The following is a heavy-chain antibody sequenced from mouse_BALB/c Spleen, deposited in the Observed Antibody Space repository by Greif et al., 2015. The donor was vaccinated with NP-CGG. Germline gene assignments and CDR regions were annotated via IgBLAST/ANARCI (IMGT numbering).Heavy chain of an antibody. CDR3: ARSNYGSPYAMDY. V-gene: IGHV1-4*01. Sequence: QVQLKESGAELARPGASVKMSCKASGYTFTSYTMHWVKQRPGQGLEWIGYINPSSGYTNYNQKFKDKATLTADKSSSTAYMQLSSLTSEDSAVYYCARSNYGSPYAMDYWGQGTSVTVSS. CDR1: GYTFTSYT. D-gene: IGHD1-1*01. J-gene: IGHJ4*01. CDR2: INPSSGYT.